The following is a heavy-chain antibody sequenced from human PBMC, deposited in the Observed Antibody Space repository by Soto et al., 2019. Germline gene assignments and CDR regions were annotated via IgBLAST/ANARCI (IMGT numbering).Heavy chain of an antibody. D-gene: IGHD5-12*01. CDR3: ARVFGSGDDW. CDR1: GGSISSGDYY. CDR2: IYYSGST. J-gene: IGHJ4*02. V-gene: IGHV4-30-4*01. Sequence: QVQLQYSGPGLVKPSQTLSLTCTVSGGSISSGDYYWSWIRQPPGKGREWIGYIYYSGSTYYNPSFNSRVTLSVDPSKNQFSLNLSSVTAADTAVYYCARVFGSGDDWWGQGTLVTVSS.